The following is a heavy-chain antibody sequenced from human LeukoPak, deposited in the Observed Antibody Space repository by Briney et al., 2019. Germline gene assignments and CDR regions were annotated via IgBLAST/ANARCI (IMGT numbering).Heavy chain of an antibody. D-gene: IGHD3-10*01. V-gene: IGHV4-4*07. CDR2: IYTSGST. Sequence: SETLSLTCTVSGGSISSYYWSWIRQPAGKGLEWIGRIYTSGSTNYNPSLKSRVTMSVDTSKNQFSLKLNSVTAADTAVYYCARGVLWFGESGFDIWGQGTMVTVSS. J-gene: IGHJ3*02. CDR1: GGSISSYY. CDR3: ARGVLWFGESGFDI.